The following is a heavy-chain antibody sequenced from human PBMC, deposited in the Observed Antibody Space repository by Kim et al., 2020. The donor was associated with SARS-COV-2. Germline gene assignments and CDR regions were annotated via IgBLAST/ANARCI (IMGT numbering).Heavy chain of an antibody. D-gene: IGHD6-13*01. CDR3: AVIAAAGK. J-gene: IGHJ4*02. V-gene: IGHV3-74*01. Sequence: GSSTSYAAPGKGRFTIYRDNAKNTLYLQMDSLRAEDTAIYYCAVIAAAGKWGQGTLVTVSS. CDR2: GSST.